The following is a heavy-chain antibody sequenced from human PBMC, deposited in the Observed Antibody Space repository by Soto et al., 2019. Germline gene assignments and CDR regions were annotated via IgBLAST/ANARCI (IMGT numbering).Heavy chain of an antibody. CDR3: ARGGSIAAQTVHYYMDV. J-gene: IGHJ6*03. CDR1: GGSFSGYY. CDR2: INHSGST. V-gene: IGHV4-34*01. D-gene: IGHD6-6*01. Sequence: SETLSLTCAVYGGSFSGYYWSWIRQPPGKGLEWIGEINHSGSTNYNPSLKSRVTISVDTSKNQFSLKLSSVTAADTAVYYCARGGSIAAQTVHYYMDVWGKGTTVTVSS.